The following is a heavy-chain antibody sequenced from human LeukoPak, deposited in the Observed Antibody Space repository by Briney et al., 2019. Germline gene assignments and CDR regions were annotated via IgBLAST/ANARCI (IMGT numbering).Heavy chain of an antibody. CDR1: GYSFTSYW. CDR2: IDPSDSYT. D-gene: IGHD3-10*01. CDR3: ARRRFGHPDDGFDI. V-gene: IGHV5-10-1*01. Sequence: GESLKISCKGSGYSFTSYWISWVRQMPGKGLEWMGRIDPSDSYTNNSSSLEGHVTISVDKSIRTAYLQWSSLKASDTAMYYCARRRFGHPDDGFDIWGQGTMVTVSS. J-gene: IGHJ3*02.